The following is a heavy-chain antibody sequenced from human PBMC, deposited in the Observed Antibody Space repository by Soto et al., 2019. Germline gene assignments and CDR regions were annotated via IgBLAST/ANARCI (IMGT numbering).Heavy chain of an antibody. V-gene: IGHV1-46*01. CDR2: FNPSGLST. CDR3: AKVTHRGPIAVAGPLGS. CDR1: GSITNHH. Sequence: QVHLVQSGAEVKKPGASVNVSCQASGSITNHHMHWVRQAPGQGLEWMGIFNPSGLSTTYAQKFQGRVTITRDTSTSTVYMERSSLTSEDTAVYFCAKVTHRGPIAVAGPLGSWGQGTRVIVSS. D-gene: IGHD6-19*01. J-gene: IGHJ4*02.